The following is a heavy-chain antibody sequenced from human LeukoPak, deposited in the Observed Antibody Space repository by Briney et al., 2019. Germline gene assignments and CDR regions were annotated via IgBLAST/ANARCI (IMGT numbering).Heavy chain of an antibody. CDR1: GFTFSSYW. D-gene: IGHD6-13*01. CDR3: ARTLETVAAAALDY. CDR2: IKQDGSEK. Sequence: PGGSLRLSCAASGFTFSSYWMSWVRQAPGKGLEWVANIKQDGSEKYYVDSVKGRFTISRDNAKNSLYLQMNSLRAEDTAVYYCARTLETVAAAALDYWGQGTLVTVSS. V-gene: IGHV3-7*01. J-gene: IGHJ4*02.